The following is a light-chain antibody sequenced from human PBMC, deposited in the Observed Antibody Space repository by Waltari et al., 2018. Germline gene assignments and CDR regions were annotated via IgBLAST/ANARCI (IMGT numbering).Light chain of an antibody. CDR1: SPAVGVYNY. V-gene: IGLV2-8*01. Sequence: QSALTQPPSASGSPGQSVPIPRPATSPAVGVYNYFSWYQPFPGKAPNLIIYEVSKRPSGVPDRFSGSKSGNTASLTVSGLQAEDEGYYYCSSYAGGNDVGFGGGTKLTVL. J-gene: IGLJ2*01. CDR2: EVS. CDR3: SSYAGGNDVG.